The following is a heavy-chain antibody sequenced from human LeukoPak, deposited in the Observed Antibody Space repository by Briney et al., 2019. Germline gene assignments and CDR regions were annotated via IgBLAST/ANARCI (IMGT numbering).Heavy chain of an antibody. CDR3: ASHSLRGDYGAGAFDI. D-gene: IGHD4-17*01. J-gene: IGHJ3*02. CDR2: IYPGDSDT. CDR1: GYSFTSYW. V-gene: IGHV5-51*01. Sequence: GESPRISCKGSGYSFTSYWIGWVRQMPGKGLEWMGIIYPGDSDTRYSPSFQGQVTISADKSISTAYLQWSSLKASDTAMYYCASHSLRGDYGAGAFDIWGQGTMVTVSS.